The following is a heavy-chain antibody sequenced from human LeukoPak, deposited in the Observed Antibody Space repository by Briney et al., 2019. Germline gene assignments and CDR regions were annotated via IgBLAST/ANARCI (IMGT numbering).Heavy chain of an antibody. V-gene: IGHV4-39*07. CDR1: GGSISSSSYY. D-gene: IGHD4-17*01. Sequence: SETLSLTCTVSGGSISSSSYYWGWIRQPPGKGLEWIGSIYYSGSTYYNPSLKSRVTISVDTSKNQFSLKLSSVTAADTAVYYCARAYYGDYVFDYWGQGILVTVSS. CDR2: IYYSGST. CDR3: ARAYYGDYVFDY. J-gene: IGHJ4*02.